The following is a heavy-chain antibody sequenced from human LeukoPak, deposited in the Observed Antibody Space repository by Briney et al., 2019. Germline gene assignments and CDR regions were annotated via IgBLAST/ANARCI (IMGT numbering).Heavy chain of an antibody. D-gene: IGHD6-13*01. J-gene: IGHJ1*01. CDR3: ASQSSPRF. CDR2: FYYSGST. V-gene: IGHV4-59*02. CDR1: GGSVTNYY. Sequence: SETLSLTCTVSGGSVTNYYWNWIRQTPGKGLEWIGCFYYSGSTSYNPSLKSRVTISIDTSKNQFSLKLTSVTAADTAVYYCASQSSPRFWGQGTLVTVFS.